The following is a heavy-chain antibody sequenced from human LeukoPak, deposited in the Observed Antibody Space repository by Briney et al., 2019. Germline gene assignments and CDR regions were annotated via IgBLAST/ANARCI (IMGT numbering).Heavy chain of an antibody. CDR3: AMSPPRGAWFDP. V-gene: IGHV4-4*09. CDR1: GRFITSEY. Sequence: SDTLSLICGVSGRFITSEYWSWVRRSSGKGLECIGFIYDSGSTIYNPSLTSRVTISVDTSKNQFSLRSRSVTVVDTAINYYAMSPPRGAWFDPWGQGTLVTVSS. J-gene: IGHJ5*02. D-gene: IGHD4/OR15-4a*01. CDR2: IYDSGST.